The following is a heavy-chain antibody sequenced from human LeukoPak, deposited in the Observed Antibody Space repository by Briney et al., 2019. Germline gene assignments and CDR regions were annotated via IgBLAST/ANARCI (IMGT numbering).Heavy chain of an antibody. J-gene: IGHJ4*02. D-gene: IGHD1-26*01. CDR2: INADGSST. CDR1: GFTFSSYW. V-gene: IGHV3-74*01. CDR3: AREPIVGVHFDY. Sequence: GGSLRLSCAASGFTFSSYWMHWVRQAPGKGLVWVSRINADGSSTTYADSVMGRFTISRDNAKNTLYLQMNSLRAEDTAVYYCAREPIVGVHFDYWGQGTLVTVSS.